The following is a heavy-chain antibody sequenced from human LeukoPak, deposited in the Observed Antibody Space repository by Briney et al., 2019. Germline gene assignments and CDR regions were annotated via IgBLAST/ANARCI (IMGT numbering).Heavy chain of an antibody. V-gene: IGHV3-23*01. CDR1: GFTFSNYA. CDR2: ISGGGGTT. J-gene: IGHJ4*02. D-gene: IGHD3-10*01. Sequence: PEGSLRLSCAASGFTFSNYAMNWVRQAPGKGLEWVSAISGGGGTTDYADSVRGRFTISRDKSKNTLYLQMNSLRAEDTAVYYCAKEPTYYSGSGSYSHFDYWGQGTLVTVSS. CDR3: AKEPTYYSGSGSYSHFDY.